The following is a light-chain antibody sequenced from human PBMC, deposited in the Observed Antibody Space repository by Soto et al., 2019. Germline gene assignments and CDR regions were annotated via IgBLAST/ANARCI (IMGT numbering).Light chain of an antibody. J-gene: IGKJ4*01. CDR2: AAS. V-gene: IGKV1-39*01. Sequence: DIQMTQSPSSLSASVGDRVTITCRASQSISSYLNWYQQKPGKAPKLLIYAASSLQSGVPSRFSGSGSGTDFTLTISSLQPEFFATYYCQQIYSTLGTFCGGINLDIK. CDR1: QSISSY. CDR3: QQIYSTLGT.